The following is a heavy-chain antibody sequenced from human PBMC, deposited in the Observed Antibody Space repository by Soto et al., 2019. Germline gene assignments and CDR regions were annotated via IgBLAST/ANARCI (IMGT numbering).Heavy chain of an antibody. CDR2: ISYDGSNK. Sequence: QVQLVESGGGVVQPGRSLRLSCAASGFTFSSYGMHWVRQAPGKGLEWVAVISYDGSNKYYADSVKGRFTISRDNSKNTLYLQMNSLRAEDTAVYYCAKDPSLGGDAFDIWGQGTMVTVSS. D-gene: IGHD3-10*01. J-gene: IGHJ3*02. V-gene: IGHV3-30*18. CDR1: GFTFSSYG. CDR3: AKDPSLGGDAFDI.